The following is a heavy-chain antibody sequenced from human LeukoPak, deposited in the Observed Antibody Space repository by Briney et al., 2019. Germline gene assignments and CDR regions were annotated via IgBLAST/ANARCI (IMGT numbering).Heavy chain of an antibody. CDR3: ARHHRDDILTGYCGRIHFDY. J-gene: IGHJ4*02. CDR1: GYIFTSYW. V-gene: IGHV5-51*01. Sequence: PGESLQISCKGSGYIFTSYWIGWVRHMPGKGLEWMGIIYPGDSDTSNSPSFQGQVTISADKSISTAYLQWSSLKASDTAMYYGARHHRDDILTGYCGRIHFDYWGQGTLVSVSS. CDR2: IYPGDSDT. D-gene: IGHD3-9*01.